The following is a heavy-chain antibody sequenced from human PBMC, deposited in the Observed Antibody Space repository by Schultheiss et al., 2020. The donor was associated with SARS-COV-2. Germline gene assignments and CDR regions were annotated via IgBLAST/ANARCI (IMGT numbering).Heavy chain of an antibody. J-gene: IGHJ4*02. CDR1: GYTFTGYY. Sequence: ASVKVSCKASGYTFTGYYMHWVRQAPGQGLEWMGWINPNSGGTNYAQKFQGRVTMTRDTSISTAYMVLRRLRSDDTAVYYCARDPSIAAAGTPFDYWGQGTLVTVAS. D-gene: IGHD6-13*01. V-gene: IGHV1-2*02. CDR3: ARDPSIAAAGTPFDY. CDR2: INPNSGGT.